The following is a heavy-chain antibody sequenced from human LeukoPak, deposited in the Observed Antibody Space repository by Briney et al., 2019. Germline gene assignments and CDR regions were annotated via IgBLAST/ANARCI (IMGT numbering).Heavy chain of an antibody. CDR1: GGTFSSYA. CDR3: ARGGDGYSLDY. V-gene: IGHV1-69*04. CDR2: IIPILGIA. Sequence: SVKVSCKASGGTFSSYAISWVRQAPGQGLEWMGRIIPILGIANYAQKFQGRVTITADKSTSTAYTELSSLRSEDTAVYYCARGGDGYSLDYWGQGTLVTVSS. D-gene: IGHD5-24*01. J-gene: IGHJ4*02.